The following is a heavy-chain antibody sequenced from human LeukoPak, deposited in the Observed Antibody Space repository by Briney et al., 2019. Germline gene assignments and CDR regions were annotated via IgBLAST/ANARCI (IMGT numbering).Heavy chain of an antibody. CDR2: ISSSSSYI. D-gene: IGHD2-2*01. CDR3: AKVRYQLLIDY. V-gene: IGHV3-21*01. Sequence: KSGGSLRLSCAASGFTFSSYSMNWVRQAPGTGLEWVSSISSSSSYIYYADSVKGRFTISRDNAKNSLYLQMNSLRAEDTAVYYCAKVRYQLLIDYWGQGTLVTVSS. J-gene: IGHJ4*02. CDR1: GFTFSSYS.